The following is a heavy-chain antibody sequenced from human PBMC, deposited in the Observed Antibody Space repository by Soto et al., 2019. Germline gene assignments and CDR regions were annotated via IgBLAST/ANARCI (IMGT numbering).Heavy chain of an antibody. J-gene: IGHJ4*02. D-gene: IGHD3-22*01. CDR2: ISSSSSYI. V-gene: IGHV3-21*01. Sequence: EVQLVESGGGLVKPGGSLRLSCAASGFTFSSYSMNWVRQAPGKGLEWVSSISSSSSYIYYADSVKGRFTISRDNAKNSLYLHMNSLRAEDTAVYYCAREGFDSSGYYRGLDYWGQGTLVTVSS. CDR1: GFTFSSYS. CDR3: AREGFDSSGYYRGLDY.